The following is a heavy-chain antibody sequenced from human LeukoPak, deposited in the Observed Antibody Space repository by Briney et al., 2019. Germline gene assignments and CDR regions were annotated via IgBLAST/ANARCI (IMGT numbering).Heavy chain of an antibody. CDR3: ARVGRIQYFDC. CDR2: ISGGGETT. D-gene: IGHD5-18*01. CDR1: EFTFSSYE. J-gene: IGHJ4*02. Sequence: GGSLRLSCSASEFTFSSYEMNWVRQAPGRGLEWVSYISGGGETTLYADSVKGRFTTSRDNAKNSLYLQLTSLRAEDTAVYYCARVGRIQYFDCWGQGTLVTVSS. V-gene: IGHV3-48*03.